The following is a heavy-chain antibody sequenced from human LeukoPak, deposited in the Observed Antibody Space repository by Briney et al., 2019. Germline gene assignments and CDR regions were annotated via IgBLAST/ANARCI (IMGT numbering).Heavy chain of an antibody. J-gene: IGHJ4*02. D-gene: IGHD6-13*01. CDR2: IKSDGSGT. CDR1: GFTFSSYW. Sequence: GGPLRLSCAASGFTFSSYWMHWVRQAPGKGLVWVSRIKSDGSGTSYADSVKGRFTISRDNAKNTLYLQMNSLRAEDTAVYYCARGSDSSSWYSSFDYWGQGTLVTVSS. CDR3: ARGSDSSSWYSSFDY. V-gene: IGHV3-74*01.